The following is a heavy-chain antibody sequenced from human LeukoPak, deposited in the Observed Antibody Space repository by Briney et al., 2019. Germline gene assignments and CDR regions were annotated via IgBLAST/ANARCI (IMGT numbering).Heavy chain of an antibody. J-gene: IGHJ4*02. CDR2: ISSSGSTI. CDR3: ARDLYDSSGYYAPFDY. D-gene: IGHD3-22*01. CDR1: GFTFSEYY. Sequence: GSLRLSCAASGFTFSEYYMSWIRQAPGKGLEWVSYISSSGSTIYYADSVKGRFTISRDNAKNSLYLQMNSLRAEDTAVYYCARDLYDSSGYYAPFDYWGQGTLVTVSS. V-gene: IGHV3-11*01.